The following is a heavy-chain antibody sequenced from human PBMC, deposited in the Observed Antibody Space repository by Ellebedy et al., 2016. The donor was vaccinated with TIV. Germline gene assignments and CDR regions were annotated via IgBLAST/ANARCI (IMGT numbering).Heavy chain of an antibody. CDR3: ARDEVVGASRGYQFYGMDV. Sequence: ASVKVSGKASGHTFRGYYIHWVRQAPGQGLEWMGWINPNSGGTNHAQKFQGRLTLTTETSINTAYMELNRLKSDDTAMYYCARDEVVGASRGYQFYGMDVWGQGTTVTVSS. D-gene: IGHD6-25*01. CDR2: INPNSGGT. J-gene: IGHJ6*02. V-gene: IGHV1-2*02. CDR1: GHTFRGYY.